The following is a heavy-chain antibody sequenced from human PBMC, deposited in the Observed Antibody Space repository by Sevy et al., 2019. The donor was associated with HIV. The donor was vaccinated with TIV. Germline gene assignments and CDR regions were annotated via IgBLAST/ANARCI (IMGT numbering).Heavy chain of an antibody. CDR1: GFTFNNYY. D-gene: IGHD3-22*01. V-gene: IGHV3-7*01. Sequence: GGSLILSCAASGFTFNNYYMSWVRQAPGKGLEWVANIKKDGSEKYYVDSVKGRFTISRDNAKNSLYLQMNSLRVEDTAVYYCARCSYDSRGYFYHFYGLDVWGQGTTVTVSS. J-gene: IGHJ6*02. CDR3: ARCSYDSRGYFYHFYGLDV. CDR2: IKKDGSEK.